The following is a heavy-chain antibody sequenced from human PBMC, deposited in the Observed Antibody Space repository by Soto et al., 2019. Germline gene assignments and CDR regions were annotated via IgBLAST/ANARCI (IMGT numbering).Heavy chain of an antibody. V-gene: IGHV3-21*04. Sequence: GGSLGLACAASGFTVSSYRMNWVRQAPGKGLEWVSSISSSSTYIYYADSVKGRVTISADQSISTAYLQWNTLKASDTAIYYCSRPPHRWRDAFDIWGQGTMVTVSS. CDR1: GFTVSSYR. CDR2: ISSSSTYI. J-gene: IGHJ3*02. CDR3: SRPPHRWRDAFDI.